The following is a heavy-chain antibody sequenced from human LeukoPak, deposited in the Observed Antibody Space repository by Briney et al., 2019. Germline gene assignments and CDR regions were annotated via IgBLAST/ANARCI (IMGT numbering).Heavy chain of an antibody. V-gene: IGHV4-38-2*01. Sequence: SETLSLTCAVSGYPISSDYYWGWIRRPPGKGLEWIGSIYHSGSTYYNPSLKSRVTISVDTSKNQYSLKLSSVTAADTAVYYCARRSVVVVPAAISSAFDIWGQGTMVTVSS. J-gene: IGHJ3*02. CDR1: GYPISSDYY. CDR3: ARRSVVVVPAAISSAFDI. CDR2: IYHSGST. D-gene: IGHD2-2*01.